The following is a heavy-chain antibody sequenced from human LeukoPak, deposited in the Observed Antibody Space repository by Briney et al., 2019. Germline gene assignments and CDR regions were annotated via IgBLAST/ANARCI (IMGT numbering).Heavy chain of an antibody. Sequence: GGSLRLSCAASGFSFSGYTLSWVRQAPGKGLEWVSAVSGNGGSTVYADSVKGRFTISRDNSKNTLYLQLNSLRADDTAVYLCVKGGLGTGWADWGQGTLVTVSS. CDR2: VSGNGGST. CDR1: GFSFSGYT. CDR3: VKGGLGTGWAD. D-gene: IGHD6-25*01. V-gene: IGHV3-23*01. J-gene: IGHJ4*02.